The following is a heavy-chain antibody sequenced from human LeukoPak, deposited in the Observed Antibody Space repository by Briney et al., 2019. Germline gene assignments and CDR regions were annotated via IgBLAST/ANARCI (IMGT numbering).Heavy chain of an antibody. J-gene: IGHJ4*02. V-gene: IGHV4-39*01. D-gene: IGHD3-16*02. Sequence: SETLSLTCTVSGGSISSSDYYWGWIRQPPGKGLEWIGTIYYSGSTYYNPSLKSRVTIFVDTSKNQFSLKLSSVTAADTAVYYCASRLSGLRGKRFDYWGQGTLVTVSS. CDR3: ASRLSGLRGKRFDY. CDR2: IYYSGST. CDR1: GGSISSSDYY.